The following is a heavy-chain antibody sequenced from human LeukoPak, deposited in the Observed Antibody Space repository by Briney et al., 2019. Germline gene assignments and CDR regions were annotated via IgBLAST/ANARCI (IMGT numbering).Heavy chain of an antibody. V-gene: IGHV3-43*01. CDR2: ISGDGQKT. J-gene: IGHJ4*02. Sequence: GESLRLSCATSGFNFGDFPMHWVRQVPGKGLQWVSLISGDGQKTHYVDSVKGRFTISRDNSKNSLYLEMNSLTNDDSAIYYCAKERESDWWGLDHWGQGTLVTVSS. D-gene: IGHD2-21*02. CDR1: GFNFGDFP. CDR3: AKERESDWWGLDH.